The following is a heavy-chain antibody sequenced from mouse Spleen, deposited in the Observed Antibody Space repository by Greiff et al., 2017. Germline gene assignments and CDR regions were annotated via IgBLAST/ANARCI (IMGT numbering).Heavy chain of an antibody. Sequence: EVQVVESGGGLVKPGGSLKLSCAASGFTFSSYAMSWVRQTPEKRLEWVATISSGGSYTYYPDSVKGRFTISRDNAKNTLYLQMSSLRSEDTAMYYCARSYCNYGFAYWGQGTLVTVSA. J-gene: IGHJ3*01. CDR2: ISSGGSYT. CDR1: GFTFSSYA. CDR3: ARSYCNYGFAY. D-gene: IGHD2-1*01. V-gene: IGHV5-9-3*01.